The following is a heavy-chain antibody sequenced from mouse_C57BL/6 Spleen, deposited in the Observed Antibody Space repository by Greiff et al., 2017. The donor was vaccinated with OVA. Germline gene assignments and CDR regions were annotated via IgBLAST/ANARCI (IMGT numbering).Heavy chain of an antibody. Sequence: QVQLKESGPGLVAPSQSLSITCTVSGFSLTSYGVHWVRQPPGKGLEWLVVIWSDGSTTYNSALKSRLSISKDNSKSQVFLKMNSLQTDDTAMYYCARGDYSNFYAMDYWGQGTSVTVSS. D-gene: IGHD2-5*01. CDR3: ARGDYSNFYAMDY. V-gene: IGHV2-6*03. CDR2: IWSDGST. J-gene: IGHJ4*01. CDR1: GFSLTSYG.